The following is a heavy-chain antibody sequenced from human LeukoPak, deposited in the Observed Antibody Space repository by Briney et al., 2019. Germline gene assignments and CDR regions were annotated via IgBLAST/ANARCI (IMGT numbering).Heavy chain of an antibody. Sequence: GGSLRLSCAASGFTFSSYSMNWVRQAPGKGLEWVSYISSSSSTIYYADSVKGRFTISRDNAKNSLYLQMNSLRAEDTAVYYCARESYNSGWYEGYFQEWGQGTMVTVSS. CDR2: ISSSSSTI. D-gene: IGHD6-19*01. CDR3: ARESYNSGWYEGYFQE. V-gene: IGHV3-48*04. CDR1: GFTFSSYS. J-gene: IGHJ1*01.